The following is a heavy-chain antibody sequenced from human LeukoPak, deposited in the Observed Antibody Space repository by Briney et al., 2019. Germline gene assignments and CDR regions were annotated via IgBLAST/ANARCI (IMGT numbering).Heavy chain of an antibody. Sequence: PGGSLRLSCAACGFTFSSYWMRWVREAPGKGVEWLANIKQDGSDKYYADSVKGRFTTSRDNAKNSLYLQMNSLRAEETAVYYCASDPYDSSWGLCYFDYWGQGNLVTVSS. CDR1: GFTFSSYW. J-gene: IGHJ4*02. CDR2: IKQDGSDK. D-gene: IGHD3-22*01. V-gene: IGHV3-7*04. CDR3: ASDPYDSSWGLCYFDY.